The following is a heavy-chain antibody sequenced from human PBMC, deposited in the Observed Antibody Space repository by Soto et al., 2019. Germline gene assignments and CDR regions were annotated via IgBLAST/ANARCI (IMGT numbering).Heavy chain of an antibody. J-gene: IGHJ4*02. CDR1: GFTFSSYS. V-gene: IGHV3-48*02. Sequence: EVHLVESGGGLVQPGGSLRLSCAASGFTFSSYSLNWVRQAPGKGLEWVSYITSSGTTVYYADSVRGRFTISRDNAKNSLSLQMNSLRDDDTAVYYCERGSSNWAYYFDFWGQGTLVTVSS. CDR2: ITSSGTTV. D-gene: IGHD6-13*01. CDR3: ERGSSNWAYYFDF.